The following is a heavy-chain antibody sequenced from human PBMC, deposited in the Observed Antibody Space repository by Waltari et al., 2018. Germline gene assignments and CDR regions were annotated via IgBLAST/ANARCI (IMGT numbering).Heavy chain of an antibody. D-gene: IGHD3-22*01. Sequence: QVQLQQWGAGLLKPSETLSLTCAVYGGSFSGYYWSWIRQPPGKGLEWIGEINHSGSTNYNPSLKSRVTISVDTSKNQFSLKLSSVTAADTAVYYCARHGGSSGFDYWGQGTLVTVSS. CDR1: GGSFSGYY. J-gene: IGHJ4*02. V-gene: IGHV4-34*01. CDR2: INHSGST. CDR3: ARHGGSSGFDY.